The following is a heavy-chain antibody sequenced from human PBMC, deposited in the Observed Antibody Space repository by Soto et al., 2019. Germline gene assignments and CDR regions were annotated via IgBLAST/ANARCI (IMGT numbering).Heavy chain of an antibody. J-gene: IGHJ4*02. D-gene: IGHD6-19*01. CDR3: ARDLQSPRTGYSSGWTVDY. Sequence: GASVKVSCKASGYTFTNYYMHWVQQAPGQGLEWMGAINPSSGTTTYAQKFQGRVTMTRDTSTSTVYVELSSLKSADTAVFYCARDLQSPRTGYSSGWTVDYWGQGTLVTVSS. CDR2: INPSSGTT. CDR1: GYTFTNYY. V-gene: IGHV1-46*01.